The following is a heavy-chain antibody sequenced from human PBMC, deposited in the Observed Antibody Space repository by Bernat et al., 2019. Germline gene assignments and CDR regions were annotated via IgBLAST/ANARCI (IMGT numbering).Heavy chain of an antibody. D-gene: IGHD3-16*01. CDR2: INSDGSST. CDR3: AKGLGGNGIFYYYMDV. J-gene: IGHJ6*03. V-gene: IGHV3-74*01. CDR1: GFTFGSYW. Sequence: EVQLVESGGGLVQPGGSLRLSCAASGFTFGSYWMHWVRQAPGKGLVWVSRINSDGSSTSYADSVKGRFTISRDNAENTLYLQMNSLRAEDSAVYYCAKGLGGNGIFYYYMDVWGEGTTVTVSS.